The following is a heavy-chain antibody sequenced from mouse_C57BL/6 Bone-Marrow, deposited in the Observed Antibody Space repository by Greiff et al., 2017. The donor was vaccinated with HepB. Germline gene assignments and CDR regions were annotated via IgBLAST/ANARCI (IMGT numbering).Heavy chain of an antibody. Sequence: QVPLKESGPGILQPSQSLRLTCASSGFSFSSFGMCLVRLRQPSGLGRVWLVHIGCDDDKYYNPDLKSRLTISKDTSKNQLFHQIANVDTADTATYSCARMGWGYDYDGWDFDVWGTGTTVTVSS. CDR1: GFSFSSFGMC. V-gene: IGHV8-8*01. CDR3: ARMGWGYDYDGWDFDV. J-gene: IGHJ1*03. CDR2: IGCDDDK. D-gene: IGHD2-4*01.